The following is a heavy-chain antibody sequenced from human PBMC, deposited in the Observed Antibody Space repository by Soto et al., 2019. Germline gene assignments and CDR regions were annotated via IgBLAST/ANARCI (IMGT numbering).Heavy chain of an antibody. V-gene: IGHV1-24*01. CDR2: FDPEDGET. Sequence: ASVKVSCKVSGYTLTELSMHWVRQAPGKGLEWMGGFDPEDGETIYAQKFQGRVTMTEDTSTDTAYMELSSLRSEDTAVYYCATDRVRGVIINEDAFDIWGQGTMVTVSS. CDR1: GYTLTELS. CDR3: ATDRVRGVIINEDAFDI. J-gene: IGHJ3*02. D-gene: IGHD3-10*01.